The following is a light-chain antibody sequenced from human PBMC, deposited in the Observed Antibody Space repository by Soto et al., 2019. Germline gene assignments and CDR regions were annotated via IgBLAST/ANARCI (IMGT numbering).Light chain of an antibody. CDR2: AAS. CDR3: QQLNSYPLT. V-gene: IGKV1-9*01. J-gene: IGKJ4*01. Sequence: DIQLTQSPSFLSASVGDRVTITCRASQGISSYLAWYQQKPGTAPKLLIYAASTLQSGVPSRFSGSGSGTEFTLTISSLQPEDFATYYWQQLNSYPLTFGGGTKVEIK. CDR1: QGISSY.